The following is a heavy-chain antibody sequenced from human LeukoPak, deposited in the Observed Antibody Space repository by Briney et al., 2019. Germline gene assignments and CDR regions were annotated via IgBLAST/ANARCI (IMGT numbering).Heavy chain of an antibody. CDR2: ISGSGGST. Sequence: PGGSLRLSCAASGFTFTTYWMHWVRQAPGKGLEWVSAISGSGGSTYYADSVKGRFTISRDNSKNTLYLQMNSLRAEDTAVYYCAKAIYYDSSAPDAFDIWGQGTMVTVSS. CDR3: AKAIYYDSSAPDAFDI. J-gene: IGHJ3*02. V-gene: IGHV3-23*01. CDR1: GFTFTTYW. D-gene: IGHD3-22*01.